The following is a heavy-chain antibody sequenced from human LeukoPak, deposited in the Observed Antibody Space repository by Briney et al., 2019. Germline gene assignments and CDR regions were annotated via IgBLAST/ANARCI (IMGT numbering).Heavy chain of an antibody. CDR3: AGQGIAVAGPGSNFDY. J-gene: IGHJ4*02. D-gene: IGHD6-19*01. Sequence: GESPKISCKGSGYSLTSYWIGWVRQMPGKGLEWIGIIYPGDSDTRYSPSFQGQVTISADKTISTAYLKWSSLNALDTAMYYCAGQGIAVAGPGSNFDYWGQGTLVTVSS. V-gene: IGHV5-51*01. CDR1: GYSLTSYW. CDR2: IYPGDSDT.